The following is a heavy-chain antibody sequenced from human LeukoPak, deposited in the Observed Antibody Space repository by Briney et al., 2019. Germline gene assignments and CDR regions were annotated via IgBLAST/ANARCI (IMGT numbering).Heavy chain of an antibody. J-gene: IGHJ3*01. CDR1: GFTFSSYG. CDR2: ISYDGSNK. Sequence: PGGSLRLSCAASGFTFSSYGMHWVRQAPGKGLEWVAVISYDGSNKYYADSVKGRFTISRDNSKNTLYLQMNSLRAEDTAVYYCARPTSSGWYSHWGQGTMVTVSS. CDR3: ARPTSSGWYSH. D-gene: IGHD6-19*01. V-gene: IGHV3-30*03.